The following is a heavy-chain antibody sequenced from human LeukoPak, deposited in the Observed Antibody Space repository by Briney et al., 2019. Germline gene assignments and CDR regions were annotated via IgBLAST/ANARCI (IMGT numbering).Heavy chain of an antibody. V-gene: IGHV3-49*04. D-gene: IGHD4-17*01. Sequence: PGGSLRLSCAASGITFNTYTMSWVRQAPGKGLEWVGFIRSKAYGGTTEYAASVKGRFTISRDDSKSIAYLQMNSLKTEDTAVYYCTRVTWYGDYVVPFFDYWGQGTLVTVSS. CDR1: GITFNTYT. CDR3: TRVTWYGDYVVPFFDY. J-gene: IGHJ4*02. CDR2: IRSKAYGGTT.